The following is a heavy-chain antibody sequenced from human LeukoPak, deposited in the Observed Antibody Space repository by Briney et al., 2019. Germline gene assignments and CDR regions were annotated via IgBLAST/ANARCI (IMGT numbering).Heavy chain of an antibody. V-gene: IGHV4-38-2*02. J-gene: IGHJ6*03. D-gene: IGHD6-19*01. CDR2: IFHSGDT. CDR1: GYSISSGYY. CDR3: ARGRRHSSGWTYYYYYMDV. Sequence: SETLSLTCTVSGYSISSGYYWGWIRQPPGKGLEWIGNIFHSGDTQYNPSLQSRVTLSVDTSKNQFSLKLSSVTAADTAVYYCARGRRHSSGWTYYYYYMDVWGKGTTVTISS.